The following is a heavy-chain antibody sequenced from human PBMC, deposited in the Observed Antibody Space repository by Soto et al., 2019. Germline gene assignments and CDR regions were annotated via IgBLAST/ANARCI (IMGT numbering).Heavy chain of an antibody. CDR3: AHLQDGWRAYYFDY. CDR2: IYWNDDK. J-gene: IGHJ4*02. CDR1: GFSLSTSGVG. D-gene: IGHD2-15*01. V-gene: IGHV2-5*01. Sequence: QITLKESGPTLVKPTQTLTLTCTFSGFSLSTSGVGVGWIRQPPGKALEWLALIYWNDDKRYSPSLKSKLTINEDTSKNQVVLTMTNMDPVDTATYYCAHLQDGWRAYYFDYWGQGTLVTVSS.